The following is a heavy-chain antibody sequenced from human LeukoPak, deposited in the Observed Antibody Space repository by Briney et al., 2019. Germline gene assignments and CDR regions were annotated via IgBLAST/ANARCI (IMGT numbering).Heavy chain of an antibody. CDR3: PKGSTTGTTGGSFDP. V-gene: IGHV3-23*01. D-gene: IGHD1-1*01. CDR2: ISGGGGIT. Sequence: GGSLRLSCLASGFTVGTYAMSWVRQAPGKGLEWVSGISGGGGITYYADSVKGRFTISKDNSKNTLSLQMNSLRAEDTAVYYCPKGSTTGTTGGSFDPWGQGALVTVSS. J-gene: IGHJ5*02. CDR1: GFTVGTYA.